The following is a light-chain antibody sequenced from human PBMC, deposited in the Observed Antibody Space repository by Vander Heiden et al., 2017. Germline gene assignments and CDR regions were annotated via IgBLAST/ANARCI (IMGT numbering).Light chain of an antibody. J-gene: IGLJ3*02. CDR3: AAWDDSLNGWV. V-gene: IGLV1-44*01. Sequence: QSLLTQPPSASTTPVQRVTISCSGSSSNIGSNTVNWYQQLPGTAPKLLIYRNNQRPSGVPDRFSGSKSGTSASLAISGLQSEDEADYYCAAWDDSLNGWVFGGGTKLTVL. CDR2: RNN. CDR1: SSNIGSNT.